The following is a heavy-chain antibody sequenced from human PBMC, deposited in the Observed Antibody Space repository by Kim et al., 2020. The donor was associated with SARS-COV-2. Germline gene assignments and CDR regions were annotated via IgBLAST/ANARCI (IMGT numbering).Heavy chain of an antibody. J-gene: IGHJ4*02. V-gene: IGHV3-30-3*01. CDR2: DGSNK. Sequence: DGSNKYYADSVKGRFTISRDNSKNTLYLQMNSLRAEDTAVYYCARGGVGYWGQGTLVTVSS. CDR3: ARGGVGY. D-gene: IGHD1-26*01.